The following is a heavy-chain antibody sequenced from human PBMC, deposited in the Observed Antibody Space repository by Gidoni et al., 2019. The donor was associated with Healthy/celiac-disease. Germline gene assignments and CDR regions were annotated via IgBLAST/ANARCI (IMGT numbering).Heavy chain of an antibody. CDR3: ARDSYGSGSYYLWGMDV. Sequence: QVQLQESGPGLVKPSETLSLTCTVSGGSLSSYYWSWIRQPAGKGLEWIGRIYTSGSTNYNPSLKSRVTMSVDTSKNQFSLKLSSVTAADTAVYYCARDSYGSGSYYLWGMDVWGQGTTVTVSS. CDR2: IYTSGST. J-gene: IGHJ6*02. D-gene: IGHD3-10*01. V-gene: IGHV4-4*07. CDR1: GGSLSSYY.